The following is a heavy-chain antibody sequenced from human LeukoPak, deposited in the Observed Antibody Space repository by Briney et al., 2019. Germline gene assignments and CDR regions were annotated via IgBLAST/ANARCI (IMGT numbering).Heavy chain of an antibody. D-gene: IGHD3-9*01. CDR2: IYHSGNT. J-gene: IGHJ4*02. CDR3: ATTISPSNYYFDY. CDR1: GGSITSYY. Sequence: PSETLSLTCTVSGGSITSYYWSWIRQPPGKGLEWIGYIYHSGNTNYNPSLKSRVTISVDTSKNQFSLKLSSGTAADTAVYYCATTISPSNYYFDYWGQGTLVTVSS. V-gene: IGHV4-59*01.